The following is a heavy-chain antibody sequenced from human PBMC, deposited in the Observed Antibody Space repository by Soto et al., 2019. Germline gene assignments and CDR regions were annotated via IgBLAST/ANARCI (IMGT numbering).Heavy chain of an antibody. V-gene: IGHV3-33*01. D-gene: IGHD4-17*01. CDR2: IWYDGSNK. Sequence: QVQLVESGGGVVQPGRSLRLSCAASGFTFSSYGMHWVRQAPGKGLEWVAVIWYDGSNKYYADSVKGRFTLSTDNSKNPLYLQMNSLRAEDTAVYYCARGRATVTPFDYWGQGTLVTVSS. J-gene: IGHJ4*02. CDR1: GFTFSSYG. CDR3: ARGRATVTPFDY.